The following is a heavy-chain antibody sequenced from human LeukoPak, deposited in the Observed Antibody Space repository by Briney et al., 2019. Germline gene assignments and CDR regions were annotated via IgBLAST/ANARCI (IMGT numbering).Heavy chain of an antibody. CDR3: ARDLRRRAPAFDI. CDR2: IYSGGST. V-gene: IGHV3-53*01. J-gene: IGHJ3*02. Sequence: GGSLRLSCAASGFTFSSYSMNWVRQAPGKGLEWVSVIYSGGSTYYADSVKGRFTISRDNSKNTLYLQMNSLRAEDTAVYYCARDLRRRAPAFDIWGQGTMVTVSS. D-gene: IGHD1-26*01. CDR1: GFTFSSYS.